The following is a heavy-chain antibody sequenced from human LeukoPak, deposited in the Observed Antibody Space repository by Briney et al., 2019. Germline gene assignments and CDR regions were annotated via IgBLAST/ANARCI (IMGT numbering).Heavy chain of an antibody. V-gene: IGHV3-21*01. CDR1: GFTFSDYF. D-gene: IGHD2/OR15-2a*01. CDR2: ISSSGDYI. J-gene: IGHJ4*02. CDR3: ARVYHTYFDY. Sequence: PGGSLRHSCTASGFTFSDYFVNWVRQAPGKGLEWVSSISSSGDYIYYVDSVKGRFTISRDSAKDSLYLQMNSLRAEDTAVYDCARVYHTYFDYWGQGTLVTASS.